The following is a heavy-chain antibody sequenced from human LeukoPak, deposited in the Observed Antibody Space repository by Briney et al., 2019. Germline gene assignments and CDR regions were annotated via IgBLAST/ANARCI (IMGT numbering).Heavy chain of an antibody. D-gene: IGHD2-2*01. Sequence: RTGGSLRLSCAASGFTFSSYSMNWVRQAPGKGLEWVSSISSSSSYIYYADSVKGRFTISRDNAKNSLYLQMNSLRAEDTAVYYCARADIVVVPAAFKGYYYYGMDVWGKGTTVTVSS. CDR3: ARADIVVVPAAFKGYYYYGMDV. V-gene: IGHV3-21*01. J-gene: IGHJ6*04. CDR1: GFTFSSYS. CDR2: ISSSSSYI.